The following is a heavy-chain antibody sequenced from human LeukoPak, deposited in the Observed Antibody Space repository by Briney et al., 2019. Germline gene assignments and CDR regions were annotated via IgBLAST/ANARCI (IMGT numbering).Heavy chain of an antibody. CDR2: TRSDESNR. J-gene: IGHJ3*02. V-gene: IGHV3-30*02. Sequence: PGGSLRLSCAASGFTFRSYGMHWVRQPPGRGLEWVAFTRSDESNRYYGDSVKGRFTISRDNSKNTLYLQMNSLRAEDTAVYYCTKDGHADDAFDIWGQGTLVTVSS. CDR1: GFTFRSYG. CDR3: TKDGHADDAFDI.